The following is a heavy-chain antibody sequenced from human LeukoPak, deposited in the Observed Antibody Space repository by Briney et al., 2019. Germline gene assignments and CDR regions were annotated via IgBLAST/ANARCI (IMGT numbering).Heavy chain of an antibody. Sequence: ASVKVSCKASGYTFTSYGISWVRQAPGQGLEWMGWISAYNGNTNYAQKLQGRVTMTTDTSTSTAYMELRSLRSDDTAVYYCARGGTSVPAARGSWYSSSWYLDEPHDYWGQGTLVTVSS. CDR2: ISAYNGNT. CDR3: ARGGTSVPAARGSWYSSSWYLDEPHDY. V-gene: IGHV1-18*01. CDR1: GYTFTSYG. J-gene: IGHJ4*02. D-gene: IGHD6-13*01.